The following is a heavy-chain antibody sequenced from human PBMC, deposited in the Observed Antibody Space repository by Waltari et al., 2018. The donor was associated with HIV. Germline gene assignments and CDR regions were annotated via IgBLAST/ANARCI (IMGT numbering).Heavy chain of an antibody. CDR3: GRSLVAAIDY. D-gene: IGHD6-25*01. J-gene: IGHJ4*02. CDR1: GLTFRTYA. Sequence: QVQLVESGGGVVQPGRSLRLSCAASGLTFRTYAMHWVRQAPGKGLEWVTLISYDGGYKHYADSVKGRFTVFRDNSQNTLYLQMNSLRSEDTAVYYCGRSLVAAIDYWGQGILVTVSS. CDR2: ISYDGGYK. V-gene: IGHV3-30*01.